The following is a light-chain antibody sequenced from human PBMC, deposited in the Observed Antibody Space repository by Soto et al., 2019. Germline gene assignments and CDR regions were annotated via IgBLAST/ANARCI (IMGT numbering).Light chain of an antibody. J-gene: IGKJ4*01. V-gene: IGKV1-39*01. CDR3: QQTNSFPLT. Sequence: DIQMTKSPSSGSAYVGDRVTITFRASQRISAYLNWYQQKPGKAPKLLIYAASSLQSGVPSRFTGSGSGTDFTLTISSLQPEDFATYYCQQTNSFPLTVGGGTKVDIK. CDR2: AAS. CDR1: QRISAY.